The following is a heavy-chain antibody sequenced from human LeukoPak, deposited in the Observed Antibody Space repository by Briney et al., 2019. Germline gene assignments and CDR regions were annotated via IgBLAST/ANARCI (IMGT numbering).Heavy chain of an antibody. CDR2: IQYDGSKK. CDR3: AKDIGSYYDY. D-gene: IGHD3-10*01. V-gene: IGHV3-30*02. J-gene: IGHJ4*02. Sequence: GGSLRLSCVASGFTFSSNGMHWVRQAPGKGLEWVTFIQYDGSKKYYADSVKGRFTISRDNSKNTLYLEMNSLRAEDTAVYYCAKDIGSYYDYWGQGILVTVSS. CDR1: GFTFSSNG.